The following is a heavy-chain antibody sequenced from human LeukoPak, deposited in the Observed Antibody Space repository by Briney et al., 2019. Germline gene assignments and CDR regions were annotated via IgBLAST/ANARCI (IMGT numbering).Heavy chain of an antibody. Sequence: SETLSLTCSVSGDSIRDYYWSWIRQPPGKGLEWIGFIYHSGNTNYNPSLSTRVTMSVDTSRTQISLNLRSVTAADTAVYYCARDTMKAAAGRPYWYFDLWGRGTLVTVSS. D-gene: IGHD6-13*01. CDR3: ARDTMKAAAGRPYWYFDL. CDR1: GDSIRDYY. V-gene: IGHV4-59*01. CDR2: IYHSGNT. J-gene: IGHJ2*01.